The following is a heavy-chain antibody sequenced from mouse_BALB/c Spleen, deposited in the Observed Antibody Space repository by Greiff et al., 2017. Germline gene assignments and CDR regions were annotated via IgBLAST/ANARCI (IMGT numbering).Heavy chain of an antibody. D-gene: IGHD1-1*01. CDR2: IHPSDSES. Sequence: VQLQQSGAELVRPGVSVKLSCKASGFSFTSYWMNWVKQRPGQGLEWIGLIHPSDSESRLNQKFKDKATLTEDKSSSTAYMQLSSPTSEDSAVYCGLYVSGYGFAYWGQGTLVTGSA. V-gene: IGHV1-74*01. CDR1: GFSFTSYW. J-gene: IGHJ3*01. CDR3: LYVSGYGFAY.